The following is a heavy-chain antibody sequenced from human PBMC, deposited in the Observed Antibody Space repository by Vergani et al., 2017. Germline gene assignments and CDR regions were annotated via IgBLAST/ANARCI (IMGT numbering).Heavy chain of an antibody. V-gene: IGHV3-11*05. CDR1: GFTFSDYY. Sequence: QVQLVESGGGLVKPGGSLRLSCAASGFTFSDYYMSWIRQAPGKGLEWVSYISSSSSYTNYADSVKGRFTISRDNAKNSLYLQMNSLRAEDTAVYYCARYARLPYTNPIFYYWGQGPLVTVSS. CDR3: ARYARLPYTNPIFYY. D-gene: IGHD2-2*02. J-gene: IGHJ4*02. CDR2: ISSSSSYT.